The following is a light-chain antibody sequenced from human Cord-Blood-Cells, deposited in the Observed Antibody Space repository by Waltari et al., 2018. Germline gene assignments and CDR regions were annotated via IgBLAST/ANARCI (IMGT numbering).Light chain of an antibody. Sequence: QSALTQPASVSGSPGQSITIPCTGTSSDVGGYNYVSWYQQHPGKAPKLMISEVSNRPSGVSNRFSGSKSGNTASLTISGLQAEDEADYYCSSYTSSSTRDVVFGGGTKLTVL. V-gene: IGLV2-14*01. CDR2: EVS. CDR3: SSYTSSSTRDVV. J-gene: IGLJ2*01. CDR1: SSDVGGYNY.